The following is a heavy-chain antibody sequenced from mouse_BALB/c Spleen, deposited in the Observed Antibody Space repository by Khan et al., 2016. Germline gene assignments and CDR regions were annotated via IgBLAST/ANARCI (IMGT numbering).Heavy chain of an antibody. V-gene: IGHV5-4*02. CDR2: ISDGGSYT. Sequence: EVELVESGGGLVKPGGSLKLSCAASGFTFSDYYMYWVRQTPEKRLEWVATISDGGSYTYYPDSVKARFTISRDNAKNNLYLQMSSLKSEDTAMYYCARDERWFAYWGQGTLVTVSA. J-gene: IGHJ3*01. CDR3: ARDERWFAY. CDR1: GFTFSDYY.